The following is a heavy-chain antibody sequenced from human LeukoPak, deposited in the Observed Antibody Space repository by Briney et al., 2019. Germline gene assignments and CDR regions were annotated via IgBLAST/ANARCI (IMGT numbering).Heavy chain of an antibody. CDR3: ARSMIVVATYYFDH. CDR1: GFTFSSYW. Sequence: PGGSLSLSCAASGFTFSSYWMSCVRRAPGRGLEWVANIKEDVRETYYVDSVRGRFTISRDNAKISLYLHTNSLRAEDTAVYYCARSMIVVATYYFDHWGQGTLVTVSS. J-gene: IGHJ4*02. V-gene: IGHV3-7*01. D-gene: IGHD3-22*01. CDR2: IKEDVRET.